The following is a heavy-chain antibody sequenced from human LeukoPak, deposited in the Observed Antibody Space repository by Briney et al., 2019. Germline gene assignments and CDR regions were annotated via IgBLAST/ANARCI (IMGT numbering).Heavy chain of an antibody. CDR2: ISGSGDNT. J-gene: IGHJ6*02. Sequence: PGGSLRLSCAASGFTFSSYAMSWVRQAPGKGLEWVSGISGSGDNTYYADSVKGRFTISRDNSKNTLYVQMNSLRAEDTAVYYCAKDTSASSITMIVVAPGAGNYYYGMDVWGQGTTVTVSS. D-gene: IGHD3-22*01. CDR3: AKDTSASSITMIVVAPGAGNYYYGMDV. V-gene: IGHV3-23*01. CDR1: GFTFSSYA.